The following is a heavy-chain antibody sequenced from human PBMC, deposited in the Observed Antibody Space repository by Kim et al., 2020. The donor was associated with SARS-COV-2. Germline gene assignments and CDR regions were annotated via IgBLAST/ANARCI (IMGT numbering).Heavy chain of an antibody. CDR3: ARVPPGIAAAGTDY. D-gene: IGHD6-13*01. CDR1: GFTFSSYS. CDR2: ISSSSSTI. J-gene: IGHJ4*02. V-gene: IGHV3-48*04. Sequence: GGSLRLSCAASGFTFSSYSMNWVRQAPGKGLEWVSYISSSSSTIYYADSVKGRFTISRDNAKNSLYLQMNSLRAEDTAVYYCARVPPGIAAAGTDYWGQGTLVTVSS.